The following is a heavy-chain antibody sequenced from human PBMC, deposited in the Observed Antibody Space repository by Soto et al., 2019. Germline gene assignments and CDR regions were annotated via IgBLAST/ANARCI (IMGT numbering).Heavy chain of an antibody. CDR3: AKDSIAVAGTHFDY. D-gene: IGHD6-19*01. CDR1: GFTFSSYG. V-gene: IGHV3-23*01. CDR2: ISGSGGST. J-gene: IGHJ4*02. Sequence: GGSLRLSCAASGFTFSSYGMHWVRQAPGKGLEWVSAISGSGGSTYYADSVKGRFTISRDNSKNTLYLQMNSLRAEDTAVYYCAKDSIAVAGTHFDYWGQGTLVTVSS.